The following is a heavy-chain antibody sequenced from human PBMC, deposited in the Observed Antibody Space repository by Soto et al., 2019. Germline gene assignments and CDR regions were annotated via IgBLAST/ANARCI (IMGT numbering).Heavy chain of an antibody. CDR3: ARFDYDSEYYYGMDV. CDR2: ISYDGSNK. Sequence: PGGSLRLSCAASGFTFSSYAMHWVRQAPGKGLEWVAVISYDGSNKYYADSVKGRFTISRDNSKNTLYLQMNSLRADDSGVYYCARFDYDSEYYYGMDVWGQGTTVTV. D-gene: IGHD4-17*01. CDR1: GFTFSSYA. V-gene: IGHV3-30-3*01. J-gene: IGHJ6*02.